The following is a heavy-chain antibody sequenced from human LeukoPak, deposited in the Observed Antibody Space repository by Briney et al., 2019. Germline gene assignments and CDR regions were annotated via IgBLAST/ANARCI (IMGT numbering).Heavy chain of an antibody. Sequence: GGSLRLSCAASGFAFSNSAMSWVRQAPGKVLECLSAISGSGGSTYYADSVQGRFTISRDNSKNTLFLQMDSLRVEDTAIYYCAKGYDIQYYGMDVWGQGTTVTVSS. J-gene: IGHJ6*02. CDR1: GFAFSNSA. CDR3: AKGYDIQYYGMDV. V-gene: IGHV3-23*01. CDR2: ISGSGGST. D-gene: IGHD3-16*01.